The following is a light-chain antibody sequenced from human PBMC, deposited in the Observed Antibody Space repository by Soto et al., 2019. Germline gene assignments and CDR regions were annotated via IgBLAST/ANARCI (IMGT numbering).Light chain of an antibody. CDR1: QSVSSNN. CDR3: QQYGRSPFT. J-gene: IGKJ3*01. Sequence: EIVLTQSPGTLSLSPGERATISCRASQSVSSNNLAWYQQRPGQAPRVVIYGASTRATGIPERVSGSGSGTDFTLTISRLEPEDFAVYYCQQYGRSPFTFGPGTKVDIK. CDR2: GAS. V-gene: IGKV3-20*01.